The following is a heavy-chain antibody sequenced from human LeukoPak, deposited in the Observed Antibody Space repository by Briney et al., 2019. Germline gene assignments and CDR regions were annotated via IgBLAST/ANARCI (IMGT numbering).Heavy chain of an antibody. V-gene: IGHV4-34*01. J-gene: IGHJ4*02. Sequence: SETLSLTCAVDGGAFSGYYWSWIRQPPGKGLEWIGEINHSGSTNYNPSLKSRVTISVDTSKNQSSLKLSSVTAADTAVYYCARGDCSSTSCYSYYWGQGTLVTVSS. CDR2: INHSGST. CDR3: ARGDCSSTSCYSYY. CDR1: GGAFSGYY. D-gene: IGHD2-2*01.